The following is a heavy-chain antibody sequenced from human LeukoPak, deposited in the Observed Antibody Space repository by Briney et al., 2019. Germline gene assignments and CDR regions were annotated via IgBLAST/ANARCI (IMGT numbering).Heavy chain of an antibody. D-gene: IGHD3-16*01. CDR3: ARGGGLDV. V-gene: IGHV3-7*03. Sequence: GGSLRLSCVASGFTFNNYWMNWVRQAPGKGLEWVASINHNGNVNYYVDSVKGRFTISRDNAKNSLYLQMSNLRAEDTAVYFCARGGGLDVWGQGATVTVSS. CDR2: INHNGNVN. CDR1: GFTFNNYW. J-gene: IGHJ6*02.